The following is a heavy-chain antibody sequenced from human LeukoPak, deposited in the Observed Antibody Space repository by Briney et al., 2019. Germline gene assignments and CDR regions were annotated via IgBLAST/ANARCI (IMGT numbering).Heavy chain of an antibody. V-gene: IGHV1-2*02. Sequence: ASVKVSCKASGYTFTGYYMHWVRQAPGQGLEWMGWINPNSGGTNYAQKFQGRVTMTRDTSISTAYMGLSRLRSDDTAVYYCARDIYCSSTSCYKSRPYYYYGMDVWGQGTTVTVSS. CDR2: INPNSGGT. D-gene: IGHD2-2*02. CDR3: ARDIYCSSTSCYKSRPYYYYGMDV. CDR1: GYTFTGYY. J-gene: IGHJ6*02.